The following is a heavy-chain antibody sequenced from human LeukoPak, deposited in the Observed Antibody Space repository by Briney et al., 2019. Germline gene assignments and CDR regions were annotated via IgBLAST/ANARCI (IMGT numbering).Heavy chain of an antibody. CDR2: IRSDGGST. Sequence: GGSLRLSCAASGFTFSSYDMSWVRQAPGKGLEWVSFIRSDGGSTLYADSVKGRFTISRDNSKNTLYAEMPSLRAEDTAVYYCATLASGYSSPFDYWGQGTLVTVSS. J-gene: IGHJ4*02. V-gene: IGHV3-23*01. CDR1: GFTFSSYD. CDR3: ATLASGYSSPFDY. D-gene: IGHD6-13*01.